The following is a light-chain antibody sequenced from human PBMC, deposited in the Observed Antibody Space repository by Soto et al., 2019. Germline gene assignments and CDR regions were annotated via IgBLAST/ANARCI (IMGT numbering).Light chain of an antibody. CDR1: QSINRN. CDR3: HHYNDWPPAFT. Sequence: EILMTQSPATLSVSPGERATLSCRASQSINRNLAWYQQKPGQPPRRIIYGASSRASGSPPRCSGSGSGTEFTLTISSRQSDDVAPYYCHHYNDWPPAFTFGPGTKVDI. CDR2: GAS. V-gene: IGKV3D-15*01. J-gene: IGKJ3*01.